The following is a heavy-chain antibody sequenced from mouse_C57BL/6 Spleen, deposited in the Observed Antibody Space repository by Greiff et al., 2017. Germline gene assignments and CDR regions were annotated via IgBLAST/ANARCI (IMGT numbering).Heavy chain of an antibody. CDR1: GYTFTGYW. J-gene: IGHJ4*01. Sequence: QVQLQQSGAELMKPGASVKLSCKASGYTFTGYWIEWVKQRPGHGLEWIGDILPGSGSTNYNEKFKGKATFTADTSSNTAYMQLSSLTTEDSAVYYCAREEVNYDSDWDLEGWGQGTTVTVAS. CDR2: ILPGSGST. CDR3: AREEVNYDSDWDLEG. V-gene: IGHV1-9*01. D-gene: IGHD2-12*01.